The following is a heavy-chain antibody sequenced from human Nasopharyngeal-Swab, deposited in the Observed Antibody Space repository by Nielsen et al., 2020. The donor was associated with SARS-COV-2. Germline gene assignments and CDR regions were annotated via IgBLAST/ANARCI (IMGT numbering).Heavy chain of an antibody. CDR1: GFTFGSYA. CDR3: AKDRGSDYGDQLDY. Sequence: GESLKISCAASGFTFGSYAMSWVRQAPGKGLEWVSGISGSAGSTYYADSVKGRFTISRDNSKNTLYLQMNSLRTEDTATFYCAKDRGSDYGDQLDYWGQGTLVTVSS. J-gene: IGHJ4*02. CDR2: ISGSAGST. V-gene: IGHV3-23*01. D-gene: IGHD4-17*01.